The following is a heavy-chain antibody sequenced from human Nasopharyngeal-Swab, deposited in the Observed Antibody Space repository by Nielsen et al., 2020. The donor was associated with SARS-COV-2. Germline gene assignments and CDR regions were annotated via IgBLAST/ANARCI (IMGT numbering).Heavy chain of an antibody. CDR2: LNYSGTT. J-gene: IGHJ4*02. D-gene: IGHD3-16*01. CDR1: GGSFSGYY. Sequence: SATLSLTCAVYGGSFSGYYWSWLRQSPGKGLEWIGQLNYSGTTNYNPSLKRRVAISVDTSKNKFSLKLNSVTAADTAVYYCASGARRGRVPFDYWGQGTQVTVSS. CDR3: ASGARRGRVPFDY. V-gene: IGHV4-34*01.